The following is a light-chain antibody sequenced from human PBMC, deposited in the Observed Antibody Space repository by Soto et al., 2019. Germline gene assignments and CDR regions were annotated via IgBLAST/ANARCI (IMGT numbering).Light chain of an antibody. CDR3: QQYGSSPPWT. Sequence: EMVMTQSPVTLSVSPGESATLSCRASQSVISNLAWYQQKPGQAPRLLIYGASTRATGIPARFSGSGSGTDFTLTISRLEPEDFAVYYCQQYGSSPPWTFGQGTKVDIK. V-gene: IGKV3-20*01. CDR1: QSVISN. CDR2: GAS. J-gene: IGKJ1*01.